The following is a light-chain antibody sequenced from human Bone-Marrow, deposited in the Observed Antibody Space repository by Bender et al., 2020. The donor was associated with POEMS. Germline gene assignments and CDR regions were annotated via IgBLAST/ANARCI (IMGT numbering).Light chain of an antibody. Sequence: SSELTQPPSVSVSPGQTASITCSGDKLGDKFVCWYQQKPGQSPVLVIYQDTKRPSGIPDRFSGSTSGNTATLTITGTQAMDEADYYCQLWDSSIVVFGGGTKLTVL. CDR1: KLGDKF. V-gene: IGLV3-1*01. CDR2: QDT. J-gene: IGLJ2*01. CDR3: QLWDSSIVV.